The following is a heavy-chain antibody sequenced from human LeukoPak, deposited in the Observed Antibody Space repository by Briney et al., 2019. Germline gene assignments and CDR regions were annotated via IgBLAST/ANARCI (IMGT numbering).Heavy chain of an antibody. D-gene: IGHD3-22*01. J-gene: IGHJ4*02. CDR2: ISSSGGST. Sequence: GGSLRLSCAASGFTFSNYAMSWVRQAPGKGLEWVSAISSSGGSTYYADSVKGRFTISRDNSRNTLYLQMNSLRAEDTAVYYCASQKETFYDSNGNYWGQGTLVTVSS. CDR3: ASQKETFYDSNGNY. CDR1: GFTFSNYA. V-gene: IGHV3-23*01.